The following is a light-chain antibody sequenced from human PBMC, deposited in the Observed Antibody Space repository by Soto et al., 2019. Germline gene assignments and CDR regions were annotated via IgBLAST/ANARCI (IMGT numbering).Light chain of an antibody. V-gene: IGKV1-5*03. CDR2: KAS. CDR1: QNIISW. Sequence: DIQMTQSPSTLSASVGDRVTITCRASQNIISWLAWYQQKPGKAPKLLIYKASSLESGVPSRFSGSGSGTEFTLTISSLPPDDFATYYCHQYNTYPWTFGQGPKVEIK. J-gene: IGKJ1*01. CDR3: HQYNTYPWT.